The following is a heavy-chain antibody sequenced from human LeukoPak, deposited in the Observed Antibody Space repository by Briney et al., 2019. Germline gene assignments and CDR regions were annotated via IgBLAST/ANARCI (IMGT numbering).Heavy chain of an antibody. Sequence: ASVKVSCKASGGTFSSYAISWVRQAPGQGLEWMGRIIPILGIANYAQKFQGRVTITADKSTSTAYMELSSLRSDDTAVYYCARGYYDSSGYYRHWGQGTLVTVSS. V-gene: IGHV1-69*04. J-gene: IGHJ4*02. D-gene: IGHD3-22*01. CDR1: GGTFSSYA. CDR3: ARGYYDSSGYYRH. CDR2: IIPILGIA.